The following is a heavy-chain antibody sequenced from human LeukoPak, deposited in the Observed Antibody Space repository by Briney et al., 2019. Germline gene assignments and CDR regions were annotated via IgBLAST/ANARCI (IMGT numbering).Heavy chain of an antibody. Sequence: SETLSLTCTVSGGSISSSSYYWGWIRQPPGKGLEWIGSIYYSGSTYYNPSLKSRVTISVDTSKNQFSLKLSSVTASDTAVYYCARQGWFGELLSPLDYWGQGTLVTVFS. CDR3: ARQGWFGELLSPLDY. CDR1: GGSISSSSYY. V-gene: IGHV4-39*01. J-gene: IGHJ4*02. CDR2: IYYSGST. D-gene: IGHD3-10*01.